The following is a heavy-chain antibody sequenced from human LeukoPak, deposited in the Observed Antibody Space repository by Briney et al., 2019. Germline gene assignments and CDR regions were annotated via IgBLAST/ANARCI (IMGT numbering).Heavy chain of an antibody. CDR2: IYYSGST. CDR3: ARGAVHFDY. CDR1: GFTFSTYW. D-gene: IGHD6-6*01. Sequence: GSLRLSCAASGFTFSTYWMSWIRQPPGKGLEWIGYIYYSGSTNYNPSLKSRVTISVDTSKNQFSLKLSSVTAADTAVYYCARGAVHFDYWGQGTLVTVPS. J-gene: IGHJ4*02. V-gene: IGHV4-59*01.